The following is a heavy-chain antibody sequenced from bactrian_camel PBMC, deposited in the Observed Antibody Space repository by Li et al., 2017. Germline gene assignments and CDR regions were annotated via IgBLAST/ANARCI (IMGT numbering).Heavy chain of an antibody. D-gene: IGHD6*01. CDR2: LYTGSDYT. CDR1: GTTLTDNC. Sequence: HVQLVESGGGSVQAGGSLRLSCTPSGTTLTDNCMGWFRQIPGKEREGVASLYTGSDYTYYADSVKGRFTISRDNAINTLYLQMDSLQTEDTAVYYCAKGMAGTFREKGQRTQVTVS. V-gene: IGHV3S1*01. J-gene: IGHJ4*01.